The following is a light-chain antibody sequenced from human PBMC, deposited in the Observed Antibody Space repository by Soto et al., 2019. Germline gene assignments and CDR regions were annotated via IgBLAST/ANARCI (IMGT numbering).Light chain of an antibody. J-gene: IGLJ1*01. CDR3: SSYTSSNTFV. Sequence: QSVLTQPASVSGSPGQSITISCTGTSSDVGGYNYVSWYQHHPGKAPKLMIYEDSNRPSGISNRFSGSMSGNTASLTISGLQAEDEADYYCSSYTSSNTFVFGTGTKVTVL. CDR2: EDS. CDR1: SSDVGGYNY. V-gene: IGLV2-14*01.